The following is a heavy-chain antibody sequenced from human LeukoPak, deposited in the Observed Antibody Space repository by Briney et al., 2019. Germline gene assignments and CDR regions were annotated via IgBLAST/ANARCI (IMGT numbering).Heavy chain of an antibody. V-gene: IGHV1-2*02. CDR1: GYTFTGYY. CDR3: ARDLEGYHYGSGNYPQ. D-gene: IGHD3-10*01. Sequence: ASVKVSCKASGYTFTGYYIHWLRQAPGQGLEWMGFFYPNSGGTNYAQKFQGRVTMTRDTSISTAYMELSSLTSDDTAVYYCARDLEGYHYGSGNYPQWGQGTLITVSS. CDR2: FYPNSGGT. J-gene: IGHJ4*02.